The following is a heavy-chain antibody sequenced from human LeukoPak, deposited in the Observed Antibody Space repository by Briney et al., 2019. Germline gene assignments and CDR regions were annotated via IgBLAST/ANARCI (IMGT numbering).Heavy chain of an antibody. CDR1: GFSFSTYG. V-gene: IGHV3-30*02. CDR2: IRFDGTIT. J-gene: IGHJ5*02. D-gene: IGHD4-17*01. CDR3: APLTTVTTFNWFDP. Sequence: PGGTLRLSCAASGFSFSTYGMHWVRQAPGKGLEWVAFIRFDGTITYYADSVKGRFSISRDNSKDTLYLQMNSLRAEDTAVYYCAPLTTVTTFNWFDPWGQGTLVTVSS.